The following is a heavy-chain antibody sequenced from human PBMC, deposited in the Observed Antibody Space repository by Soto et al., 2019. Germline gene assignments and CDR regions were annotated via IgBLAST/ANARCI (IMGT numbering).Heavy chain of an antibody. J-gene: IGHJ6*02. Sequence: QVQLVQSGAEVKNPGASVKVSCKASGYTFTRYGIGWARQAPGQGLEWMGWINTYNGNTNYAQNVQGRVTLTTDTSPSTAYMALRSLRTNDTAIYYCARVDVYVTPSPQDVWGQGTTVIVSS. CDR3: ARVDVYVTPSPQDV. V-gene: IGHV1-18*01. D-gene: IGHD3-16*01. CDR1: GYTFTRYG. CDR2: INTYNGNT.